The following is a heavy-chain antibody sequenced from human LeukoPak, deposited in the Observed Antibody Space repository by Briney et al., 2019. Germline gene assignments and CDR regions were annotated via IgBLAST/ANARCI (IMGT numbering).Heavy chain of an antibody. J-gene: IGHJ5*02. CDR2: IHTTGST. CDR3: ARLRGATVAHNWFDP. V-gene: IGHV4-4*07. Sequence: SETLSLTCTVSGASISSYYWSWLRQPAGKGLEWIGRIHTTGSTNYNPSLKSRVTMSVDMSKNQCSLRLSSVTAADTAVYYCARLRGATVAHNWFDPWGQGTLVTVSS. D-gene: IGHD6-19*01. CDR1: GASISSYY.